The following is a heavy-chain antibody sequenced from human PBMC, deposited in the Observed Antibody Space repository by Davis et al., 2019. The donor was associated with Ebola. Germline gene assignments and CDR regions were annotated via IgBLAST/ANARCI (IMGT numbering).Heavy chain of an antibody. CDR3: ASLRRTITGMDDGFDI. CDR1: GNSFTSHW. D-gene: IGHD2-8*02. V-gene: IGHV5-51*01. Sequence: GESLKISCDASGNSFTSHWIGWVRQMPGKCLDWLGIIYTGDSDTRYSPSFRGQVTISADKSMKTAFLQWSSLKASDSGMYYCASLRRTITGMDDGFDIWCRGTMVTVSS. CDR2: IYTGDSDT. J-gene: IGHJ3*02.